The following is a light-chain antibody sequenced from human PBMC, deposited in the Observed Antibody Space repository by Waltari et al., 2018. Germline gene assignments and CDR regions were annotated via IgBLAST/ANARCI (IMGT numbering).Light chain of an antibody. V-gene: IGLV5-45*03. Sequence: VLTQPSSLSASPGASASLTCTLRSGINVGTYRIYWYQQKPGSPPQYLLRYKSDSDKQQGSGVPSRFSGSKDASANAGILLISGLQSEDEADYYCMIWHSSAWVFGGGTKLTVL. CDR2: YKSDSDK. CDR3: MIWHSSAWV. J-gene: IGLJ3*02. CDR1: SGINVGTYR.